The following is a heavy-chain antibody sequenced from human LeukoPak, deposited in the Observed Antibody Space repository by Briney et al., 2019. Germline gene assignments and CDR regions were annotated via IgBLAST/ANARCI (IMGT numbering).Heavy chain of an antibody. Sequence: GGSLRLSCAASGFTFSSYAMSWVRQAPGKGLEWVSTFSGSGGNTYYADSVKGRFTISRDNAKNSLYLQMNSLRAEDTAVYYCARDLSHFDYWGQGTLVTVSS. J-gene: IGHJ4*02. CDR2: FSGSGGNT. V-gene: IGHV3-23*01. CDR3: ARDLSHFDY. CDR1: GFTFSSYA.